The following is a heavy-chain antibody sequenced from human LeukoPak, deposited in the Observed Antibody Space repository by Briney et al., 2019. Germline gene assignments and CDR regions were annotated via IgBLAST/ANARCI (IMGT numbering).Heavy chain of an antibody. Sequence: GGSLRLSCEASGFTFSSYCMSWVRQTPGKGPEWVANITTDGSEKYYVDSVKGRFTISRDNAKNSLYLQMNSLRAEDTAVYYCARAGNTAWTAVDYWGQGTLVTVSS. CDR2: ITTDGSEK. D-gene: IGHD3-10*01. CDR1: GFTFSSYC. CDR3: ARAGNTAWTAVDY. J-gene: IGHJ4*02. V-gene: IGHV3-7*03.